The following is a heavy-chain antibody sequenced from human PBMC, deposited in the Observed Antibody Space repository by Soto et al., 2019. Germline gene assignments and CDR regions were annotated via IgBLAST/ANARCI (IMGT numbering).Heavy chain of an antibody. CDR1: GFTFSSYA. CDR2: ISYDGSNR. Sequence: PGGSLRLSCAASGFTFSSYAMHWVRQAPGKGLEWVAVISYDGSNRYYADSVKGRFTISRDNSKNTLYLQMNSLRAEDTAVYYCARVTSSWYIGYWGQGTLVTVSS. CDR3: ARVTSSWYIGY. J-gene: IGHJ4*02. D-gene: IGHD6-13*01. V-gene: IGHV3-30-3*01.